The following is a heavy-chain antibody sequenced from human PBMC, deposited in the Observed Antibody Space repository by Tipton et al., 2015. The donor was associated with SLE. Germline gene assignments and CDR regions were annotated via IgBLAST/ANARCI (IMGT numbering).Heavy chain of an antibody. Sequence: SLRLSCAASGFTVSSNYMSWVRQAPGKGLEWVSVIYSGGSTYYADSVKGRFTISRDNSKNTLYLQMNSLRAEDTAVYYCATVDYFDSGDAFDFWGHGSMVTVSS. CDR3: ATVDYFDSGDAFDF. J-gene: IGHJ3*01. D-gene: IGHD3-22*01. V-gene: IGHV3-66*02. CDR2: IYSGGST. CDR1: GFTVSSNY.